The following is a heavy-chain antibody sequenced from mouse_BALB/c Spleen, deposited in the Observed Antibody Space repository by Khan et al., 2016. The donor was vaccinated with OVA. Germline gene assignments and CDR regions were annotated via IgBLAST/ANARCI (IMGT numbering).Heavy chain of an antibody. V-gene: IGHV2-2*02. CDR3: ARRGYYYGRGAWFPY. CDR2: IWSGGST. Sequence: QVQLQQSGPGLVQPSQSLSTTCTVSGFSLTSYGVHWVRQSPGKGLEWLGVIWSGGSTDYNAAFISRLSISKDNSKSQVFFKMNSLQANDTAIYYCARRGYYYGRGAWFPYWGQGTLVTVSA. D-gene: IGHD1-1*01. J-gene: IGHJ3*01. CDR1: GFSLTSYG.